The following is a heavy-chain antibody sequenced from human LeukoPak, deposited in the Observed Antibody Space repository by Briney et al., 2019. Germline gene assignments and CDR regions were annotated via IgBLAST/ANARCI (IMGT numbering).Heavy chain of an antibody. CDR3: ANKAMVHGVIIDY. CDR1: GSTFSSHA. V-gene: IGHV3-23*01. J-gene: IGHJ4*02. CDR2: ISGSGGST. D-gene: IGHD3-10*01. Sequence: GGSLRLSCAASGSTFSSHAMGWVRQAPGKGLGWVSAISGSGGSTYYADSVKGRFTISRDNSKNTLYLQMNSLRAEDTAVYYCANKAMVHGVIIDYWGQGTLVTVSS.